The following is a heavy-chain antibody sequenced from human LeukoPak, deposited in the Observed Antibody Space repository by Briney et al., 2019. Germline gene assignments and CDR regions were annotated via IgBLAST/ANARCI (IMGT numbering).Heavy chain of an antibody. CDR3: ARILVIAVAGTYLVGWFDP. CDR2: INHSGST. CDR1: GGSFSGYY. Sequence: PSETLSLTCAVYGGSFSGYYWSWIRQPPGKGLEWIGEINHSGSTNYNPSLKSRVTIPVDTSKNQFSLKLSSVTAADTAVYYCARILVIAVAGTYLVGWFDPWGQGTLVTVSS. D-gene: IGHD6-19*01. J-gene: IGHJ5*02. V-gene: IGHV4-34*01.